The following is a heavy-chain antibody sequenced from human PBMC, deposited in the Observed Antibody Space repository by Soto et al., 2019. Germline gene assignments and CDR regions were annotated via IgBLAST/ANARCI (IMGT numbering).Heavy chain of an antibody. CDR2: IYYSGSV. J-gene: IGHJ4*02. CDR1: GGSISTFSHY. CDR3: DRGRLGYYGSGSYYNGVYYFDY. V-gene: IGHV4-39*01. Sequence: SETLSLTCTVSGGSISTFSHYWDWIRQPPGKGLEWIGTIYYSGSVIYNPSLTSRVTMSVDTSKNQFSLKLSSVTAADTAVYYCDRGRLGYYGSGSYYNGVYYFDYWGQGTLVTVSS. D-gene: IGHD3-10*01.